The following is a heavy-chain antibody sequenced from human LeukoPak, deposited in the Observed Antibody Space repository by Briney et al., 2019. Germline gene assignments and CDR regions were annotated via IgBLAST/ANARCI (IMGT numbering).Heavy chain of an antibody. V-gene: IGHV4-30-2*01. CDR1: GGSISSGGYY. CDR2: IYHSGST. D-gene: IGHD3-10*02. CDR3: ARDHLVRGAFDY. J-gene: IGHJ4*02. Sequence: SQTLSLTCTVSGGSISSGGYYWSWIRQPPGKGLEWIGYIYHSGSTYYNPSLKSRVTISVDRSKNQFSLKLSSVTAADTAVYYCARDHLVRGAFDYWGQGTLVTVSS.